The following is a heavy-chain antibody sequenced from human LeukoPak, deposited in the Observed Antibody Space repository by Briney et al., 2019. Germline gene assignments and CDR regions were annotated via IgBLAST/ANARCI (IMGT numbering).Heavy chain of an antibody. CDR3: VPTGTGGGYYFDY. CDR1: GYTFTGYY. CDR2: INPNSGGT. D-gene: IGHD1-1*01. J-gene: IGHJ4*02. V-gene: IGHV1-2*02. Sequence: ASVKVSCKASGYTFTGYYMHWVRQAPGQGLEWMGWINPNSGGTNYAQKFQGRVTMTRDTSTSTAYMELSRLRSDDTAVYYCVPTGTGGGYYFDYWGQGTLVTVSS.